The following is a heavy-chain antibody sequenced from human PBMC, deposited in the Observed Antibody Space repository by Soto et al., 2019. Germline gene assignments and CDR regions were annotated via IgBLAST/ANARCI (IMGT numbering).Heavy chain of an antibody. CDR3: ARGYDILTGYYTLYYYGMDV. J-gene: IGHJ6*02. Sequence: PSETLSLTCSVSGASIRSYYWHWIRQPPGKGLEWIGYVYFSDCTRYNSSLKSRVTISVDTSKSQFYLKLSSVTAADTAVYYCARGYDILTGYYTLYYYGMDVWGQGTTVTVSS. D-gene: IGHD3-9*01. CDR2: VYFSDCT. V-gene: IGHV4-59*12. CDR1: GASIRSYY.